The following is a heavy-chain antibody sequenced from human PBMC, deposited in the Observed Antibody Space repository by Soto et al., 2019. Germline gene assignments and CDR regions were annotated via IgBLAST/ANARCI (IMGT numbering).Heavy chain of an antibody. CDR3: AITGAGYYIV. V-gene: IGHV3-53*01. D-gene: IGHD3-3*01. CDR1: GFTVSSNY. CDR2: IFSADNT. J-gene: IGHJ4*02. Sequence: GGSLRLSCAASGFTVSSNYLSWVRQAPGKGLEWVSVIFSADNTHYADSVKGRFTISRDNSKNTVFLQMNSLRAEDTAVYYCAITGAGYYIVWGQGTPVTVSS.